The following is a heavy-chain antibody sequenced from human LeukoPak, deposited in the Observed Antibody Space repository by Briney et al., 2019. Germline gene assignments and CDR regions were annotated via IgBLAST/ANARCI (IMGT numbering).Heavy chain of an antibody. CDR1: RFAFSSYW. D-gene: IGHD1-26*01. J-gene: IGHJ3*02. V-gene: IGHV3-7*05. CDR2: IKQDESEK. CDR3: ARDDGGSLDI. Sequence: GGSLRLSCVASRFAFSSYWMAWVRQAPGKGLEWVANIKQDESEKHYVDSVKGRFTISRDNAKNSLYLQMNSLRAEDTAVYYCARDDGGSLDIWGQGTMVTVSS.